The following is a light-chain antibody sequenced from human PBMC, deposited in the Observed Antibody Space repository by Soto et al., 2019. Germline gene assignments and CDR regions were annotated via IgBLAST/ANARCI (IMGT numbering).Light chain of an antibody. Sequence: VVMTQTPLSLSAAPGQPASISCKSSQSLLHITGETFLFWYLQKPGQSPQLLIYEVSTRVSGVPDRFSGSGSGTDFTLEISRVETDDVGIYYCMQSTQLPPTFGQGTRLEIK. CDR3: MQSTQLPPT. CDR1: QSLLHITGETF. CDR2: EVS. V-gene: IGKV2D-29*02. J-gene: IGKJ5*01.